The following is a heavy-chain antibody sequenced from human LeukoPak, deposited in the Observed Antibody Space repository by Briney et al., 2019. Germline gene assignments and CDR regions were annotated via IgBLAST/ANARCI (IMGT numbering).Heavy chain of an antibody. D-gene: IGHD6-13*01. CDR3: ARVYYSSSYDYWYFDL. J-gene: IGHJ2*01. CDR2: IYYSGST. Sequence: TSETLSLTCTVSGGSISSSSYYWGWIRQPPGKGLEWIGSIYYSGSTYYNPSLKSRVTISVDTSKNQFSLKLSSVTAADTAVYYRARVYYSSSYDYWYFDLWGRGTLVTVSS. CDR1: GGSISSSSYY. V-gene: IGHV4-39*07.